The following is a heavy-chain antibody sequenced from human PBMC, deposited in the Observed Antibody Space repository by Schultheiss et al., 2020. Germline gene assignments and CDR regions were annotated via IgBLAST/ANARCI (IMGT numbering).Heavy chain of an antibody. CDR3: ATVSGGGDCYRH. CDR1: GFTFSNAW. CDR2: IKCKVDGGTI. J-gene: IGHJ1*01. V-gene: IGHV3-15*01. D-gene: IGHD2-21*02. Sequence: GGSLRLSCAASGFTFSNAWMTWVRQAPGKGLEWVGRIKCKVDGGTIDYAAPVKDRFTISRDDSEKMLYLQMNSLKIEDTAVYYCATVSGGGDCYRHWGQGTLVTVSS.